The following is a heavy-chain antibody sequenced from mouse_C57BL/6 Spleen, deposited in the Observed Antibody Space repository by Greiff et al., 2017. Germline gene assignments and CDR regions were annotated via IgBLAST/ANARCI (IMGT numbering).Heavy chain of an antibody. J-gene: IGHJ4*01. Sequence: QVQLQQPGAELVRPGSSVKLSCKASGYTFTSYWMDWVKQRPGQGLEWIGNIYPSDSETHYNQKFKDKATLTVDKSSSTAYMQLSSLTSEDSAVYYCARGGTVVATRAMDYWGQGTSVTVSS. D-gene: IGHD1-1*01. V-gene: IGHV1-61*01. CDR3: ARGGTVVATRAMDY. CDR2: IYPSDSET. CDR1: GYTFTSYW.